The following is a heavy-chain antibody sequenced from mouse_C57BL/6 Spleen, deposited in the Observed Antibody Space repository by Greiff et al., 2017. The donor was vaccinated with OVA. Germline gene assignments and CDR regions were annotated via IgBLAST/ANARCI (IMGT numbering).Heavy chain of an antibody. J-gene: IGHJ4*01. V-gene: IGHV1-26*01. CDR2: INPNNGGT. Sequence: EVQLQQSGPELVKPGASVKISCKASGYTFTDYYMNWVKQSHGKSLEWIGDINPNNGGTSYNQKFKGKATLTVDKSSSTAYMELRSLTSEDSAVYYCARDSNYSYAMDYWGQGTSVTVSS. D-gene: IGHD2-5*01. CDR1: GYTFTDYY. CDR3: ARDSNYSYAMDY.